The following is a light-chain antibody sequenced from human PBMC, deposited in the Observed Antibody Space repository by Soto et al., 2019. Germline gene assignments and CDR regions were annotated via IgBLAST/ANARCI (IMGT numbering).Light chain of an antibody. CDR3: QQRSNWPTWT. J-gene: IGKJ1*01. V-gene: IGKV3-11*01. CDR1: QSVTSY. Sequence: EIVLTQSPATLSLSPGDRATISCRASQSVTSYLAWYQQKPGQAPRLLIYDASNRATGIPARFSGSGSGTDFTLTISSLEPEDFAVYYCQQRSNWPTWTFGQGTKVDIK. CDR2: DAS.